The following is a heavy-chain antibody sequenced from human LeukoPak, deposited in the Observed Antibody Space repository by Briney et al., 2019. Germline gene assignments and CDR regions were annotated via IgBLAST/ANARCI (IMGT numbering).Heavy chain of an antibody. V-gene: IGHV3-30*02. D-gene: IGHD5-12*01. J-gene: IGHJ6*03. Sequence: GGSLRLSCAASGFTFISYGMYWVRQAPGKGLESVAFISYDGSNKYYADSVKGRFTISRDNSKNTLYLQMKSLRAEDTAVYYCAKGGGYEAQYYYYYLDVWGKGTTVTVSS. CDR1: GFTFISYG. CDR3: AKGGGYEAQYYYYYLDV. CDR2: ISYDGSNK.